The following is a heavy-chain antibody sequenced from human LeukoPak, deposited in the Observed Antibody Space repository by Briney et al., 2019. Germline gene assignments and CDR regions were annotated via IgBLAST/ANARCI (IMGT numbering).Heavy chain of an antibody. CDR2: IYYSGST. CDR1: GGSISSYY. D-gene: IGHD1-26*01. CDR3: ARALYSGSPINYFDY. Sequence: SETLSLTCTVSGGSISSYYWSWIRQPPGKGLEWIGYIYYSGSTNYNPSLKSRVTISVDTSKNQFSLKLSSVTAADTAVYYCARALYSGSPINYFDYWGQGILVTVSS. J-gene: IGHJ4*02. V-gene: IGHV4-59*01.